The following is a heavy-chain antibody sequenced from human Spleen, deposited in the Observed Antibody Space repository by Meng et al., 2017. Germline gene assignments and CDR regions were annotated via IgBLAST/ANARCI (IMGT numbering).Heavy chain of an antibody. CDR1: GGIFSNYV. D-gene: IGHD2-8*01. CDR2: INAVFGTT. V-gene: IGHV1-69*13. Sequence: SVKVSCKALGGIFSNYVIGWVRQAPGQGLEWMGGINAVFGTTNYAQKFHNRVTITSDESTSTVYMELTRLTSEDTAVYYCASWLLGGYCTNGVCFYGMDVWGQGTTVTVSS. CDR3: ASWLLGGYCTNGVCFYGMDV. J-gene: IGHJ6*02.